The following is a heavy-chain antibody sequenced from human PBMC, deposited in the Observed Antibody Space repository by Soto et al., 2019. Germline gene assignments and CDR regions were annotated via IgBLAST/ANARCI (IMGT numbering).Heavy chain of an antibody. D-gene: IGHD2-2*02. CDR1: GFTFSDHY. J-gene: IGHJ4*02. CDR3: VRGPVVPGAILDLYYLDY. V-gene: IGHV3-72*01. CDR2: TRNKANSYTT. Sequence: VGSLRLSCAASGFTFSDHYMDWVRQAPGKGLEWVGRTRNKANSYTTEYAASVKGRFTIARDDSKNSLYLQMNSLKTEDTAGYYCVRGPVVPGAILDLYYLDYWGQGT.